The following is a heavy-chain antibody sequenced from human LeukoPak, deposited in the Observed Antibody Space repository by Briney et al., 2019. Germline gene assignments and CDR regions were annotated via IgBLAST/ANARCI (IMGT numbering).Heavy chain of an antibody. V-gene: IGHV3-21*01. CDR2: IISSSSYI. Sequence: GGSLRLSCAASGFTFSTYSMNWVRQAPGKGLEWVSSIISSSSYIYYADSVKGRFTISRDNAKNSLYLQMNSLRAEDTAVYYCARYPQYCSGGSCYSFDYWGQGTLVTVSS. CDR1: GFTFSTYS. J-gene: IGHJ4*02. D-gene: IGHD2-15*01. CDR3: ARYPQYCSGGSCYSFDY.